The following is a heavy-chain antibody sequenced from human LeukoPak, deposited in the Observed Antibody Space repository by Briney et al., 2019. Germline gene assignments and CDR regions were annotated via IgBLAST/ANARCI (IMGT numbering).Heavy chain of an antibody. D-gene: IGHD3-10*01. Sequence: SETLSLTRTVSGGSISSYYWSWIRQPPGKGLEWIGYIYYSGSTNYNPSLKSRVTISVDTSKNQFSLKLSSVTAADTAVYYCARAGSIYGSGSYHLDYWGQGTLVTVSS. CDR1: GGSISSYY. CDR2: IYYSGST. CDR3: ARAGSIYGSGSYHLDY. V-gene: IGHV4-59*01. J-gene: IGHJ4*02.